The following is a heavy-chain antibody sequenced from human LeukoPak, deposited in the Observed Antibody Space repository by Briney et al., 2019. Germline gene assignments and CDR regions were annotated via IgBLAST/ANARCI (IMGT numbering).Heavy chain of an antibody. V-gene: IGHV3-30-3*01. CDR3: ARLESLPAAAGTIDY. CDR2: ISYDGSNK. CDR1: GFTFSSYA. Sequence: GGSLRLSCAASGFTFSSYAMHWVRQAPGKGLEWVAVISYDGSNKYYADSVKGRFTISRDNSKNTLYLQMNSLRAEDTAVYYCARLESLPAAAGTIDYWGQGTLVTVSS. J-gene: IGHJ4*02. D-gene: IGHD6-13*01.